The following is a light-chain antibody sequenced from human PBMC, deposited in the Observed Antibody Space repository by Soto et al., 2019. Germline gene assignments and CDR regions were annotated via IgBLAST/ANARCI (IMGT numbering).Light chain of an antibody. V-gene: IGKV3-20*01. CDR3: QQYGSSPVST. Sequence: EIVLTQSPGTLSLSPGERATLSCRASQSVSSSYLAWYQQKPGQAPRLLIYGASSRATGIPDRFSGSGSVTDFTLTISRLEPEDFAVYYCQQYGSSPVSTFGQGTKLEIK. CDR2: GAS. J-gene: IGKJ2*02. CDR1: QSVSSSY.